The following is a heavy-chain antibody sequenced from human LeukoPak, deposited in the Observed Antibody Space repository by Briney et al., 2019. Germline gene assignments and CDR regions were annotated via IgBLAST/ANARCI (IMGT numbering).Heavy chain of an antibody. V-gene: IGHV3-11*05. CDR3: ARGGCTWSYVDY. CDR2: ISGTSSYT. Sequence: GGSLRLSCAASGFTFSDYYMSWIRQAPGKGLEWVSYISGTSSYTNYADSVKGRFTVSRDNAKNSLFLQMNSLRAEDAAVYYCARGGCTWSYVDYWGQGTLVTVSS. D-gene: IGHD6-19*01. CDR1: GFTFSDYY. J-gene: IGHJ4*02.